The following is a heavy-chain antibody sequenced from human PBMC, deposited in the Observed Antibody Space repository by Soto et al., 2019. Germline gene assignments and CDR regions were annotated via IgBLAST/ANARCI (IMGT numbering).Heavy chain of an antibody. CDR1: GFTFSSYG. J-gene: IGHJ4*02. D-gene: IGHD6-13*01. CDR3: SRLAAAAG. CDR2: ISYDGSNK. Sequence: GGSLRLSCAASGFTFSSYGMHWFRQAPGKGLEWVAVISYDGSNKYYADSVKGRFTISRDNSKNTLYLQMNSLRAEDTAVYYCSRLAAAAGWGKGTLVTVDS. V-gene: IGHV3-30*03.